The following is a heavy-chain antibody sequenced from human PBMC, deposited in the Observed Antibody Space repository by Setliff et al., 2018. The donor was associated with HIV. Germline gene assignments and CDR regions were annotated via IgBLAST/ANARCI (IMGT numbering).Heavy chain of an antibody. CDR1: GGYYSSSSSTFY. D-gene: IGHD1-1*01. V-gene: IGHV4-39*07. Sequence: PSETLSLTCIVSGGYYSSSSSTFYWVWIRQPPGKGLEWIGGISSSGSTYYNPSLKSRVTISVDTSKNQFSLKLTSVTAADTAVYYCASGNNLQRFDYWGQGTLVTVSS. CDR3: ASGNNLQRFDY. J-gene: IGHJ4*02. CDR2: ISSSGST.